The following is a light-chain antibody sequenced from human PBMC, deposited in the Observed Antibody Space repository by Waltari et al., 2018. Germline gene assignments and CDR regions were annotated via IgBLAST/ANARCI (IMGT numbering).Light chain of an antibody. CDR3: MQALQTPLT. CDR2: SGS. V-gene: IGKV2-28*01. CDR1: QSLLHSNGYNY. J-gene: IGKJ4*01. Sequence: DIVMTQSPLSLPVTPGEPASISCRSSQSLLHSNGYNYLDWYLQKPGQSPQLLIYSGSNRAYGVPDRFSGSGSGTDFTLKISRVEAEDVGVYYCMQALQTPLTFGGGTKVEIK.